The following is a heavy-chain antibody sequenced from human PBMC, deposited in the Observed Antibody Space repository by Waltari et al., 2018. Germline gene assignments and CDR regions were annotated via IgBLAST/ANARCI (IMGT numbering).Heavy chain of an antibody. CDR2: ITTSSTYM. CDR3: ARDLIEPAAIGNYYYGMDV. J-gene: IGHJ6*02. V-gene: IGHV3-21*01. CDR1: GFSFRSYK. D-gene: IGHD2-2*01. Sequence: EVQLVESGGGLVRPGGSLRLSCLASGFSFRSYKMNWVRQAPGKGLEWVSSITTSSTYMYYVDSLKGRFTISRDDAKNSLFLQMNSLRAEDTAVYYCARDLIEPAAIGNYYYGMDVWGQGTTVTVSS.